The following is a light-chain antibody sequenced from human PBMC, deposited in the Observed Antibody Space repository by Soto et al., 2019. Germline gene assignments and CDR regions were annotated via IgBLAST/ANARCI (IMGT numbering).Light chain of an antibody. CDR3: QQYNAWPRT. CDR1: QSVSNN. J-gene: IGKJ1*01. CDR2: DAS. V-gene: IGKV3-15*01. Sequence: EIVMTQSPATLSVSPGDRATLSCRASQSVSNNLAWYQQKPGQAPRLLIFDASTRATGIPARFSGSGSGTEFTLTITSLQSEDFAVYYCQQYNAWPRTFGQGTKVDIK.